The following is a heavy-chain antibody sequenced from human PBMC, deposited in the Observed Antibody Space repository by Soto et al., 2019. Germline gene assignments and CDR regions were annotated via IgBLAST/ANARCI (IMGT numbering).Heavy chain of an antibody. V-gene: IGHV1-69*04. CDR2: IIPILGIA. CDR1: GGTFSSYT. J-gene: IGHJ4*02. CDR3: AREDDHYDILTGSTNYYFDY. D-gene: IGHD3-9*01. Sequence: SVKVSCKASGGTFSSYTISWVRQAPGQGLEWLGRIIPILGIANYAQEFQGRVTITADKSTSTAYMELSSLRSEDTAVYYCAREDDHYDILTGSTNYYFDYWGQGTLVTVSS.